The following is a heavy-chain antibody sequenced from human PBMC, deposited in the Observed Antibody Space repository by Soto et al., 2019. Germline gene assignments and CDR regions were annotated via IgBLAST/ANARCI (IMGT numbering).Heavy chain of an antibody. Sequence: EVQLLESGGGLVQPGGSLRLSCAASGFTFSSYAMSWVRQAPGKGPEWVSAISGSGGSTYYADSVKGRFTISRDNSKNTLYLQMNSLKAEDTAVYYCAKDVAGRLRGAGFDYWGQGTLVTVSS. CDR1: GFTFSSYA. CDR2: ISGSGGST. D-gene: IGHD2-15*01. CDR3: AKDVAGRLRGAGFDY. J-gene: IGHJ4*02. V-gene: IGHV3-23*01.